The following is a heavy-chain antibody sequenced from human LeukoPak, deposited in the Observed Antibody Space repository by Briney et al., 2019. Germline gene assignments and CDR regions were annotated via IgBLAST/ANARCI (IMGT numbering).Heavy chain of an antibody. CDR1: GGSISSGDYY. CDR3: ARVQGYCSSTSCLYYFDY. D-gene: IGHD2-2*01. J-gene: IGHJ4*02. CDR2: IYYSGST. V-gene: IGHV4-30-4*01. Sequence: SETLSLTCTVSGGSISSGDYYWSWIRQPPGKGLEWIGYIYYSGSTYYNPSLKSRVTISVDTSKNQFPLKLSSVTAADTAVYYCARVQGYCSSTSCLYYFDYWGQGTLVTVSS.